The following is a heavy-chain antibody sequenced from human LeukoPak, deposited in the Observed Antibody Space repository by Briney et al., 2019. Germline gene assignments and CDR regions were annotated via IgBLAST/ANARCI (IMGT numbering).Heavy chain of an antibody. V-gene: IGHV4-34*01. CDR1: GGSVSGYY. CDR2: ISHSGST. Sequence: PSETLSLTCAVSGGSVSGYYWSWIRQPPGKGPEWIGKISHSGSTNYNPSLKNRVTISVDTSTNQFSLNLSSVTAADTAVYYCARSANAFDIWGQGTMVTVSS. CDR3: ARSANAFDI. J-gene: IGHJ3*02.